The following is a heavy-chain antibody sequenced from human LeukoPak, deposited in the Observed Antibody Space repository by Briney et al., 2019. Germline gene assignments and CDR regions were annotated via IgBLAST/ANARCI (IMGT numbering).Heavy chain of an antibody. CDR2: TSSRSRDV. D-gene: IGHD4-17*01. V-gene: IGHV3-21*06. CDR3: ASTIVTTVYPPGWYFDL. J-gene: IGHJ2*01. CDR1: GFIFSSYN. Sequence: GGSLRLSCAASGFIFSSYNMNWVRQAPGKGLEWVSSTSSRSRDVYYADSVKGRFTISRDNTKSSLFLQMDSLRAEDTAVYYCASTIVTTVYPPGWYFDLWGRGTQVTVSS.